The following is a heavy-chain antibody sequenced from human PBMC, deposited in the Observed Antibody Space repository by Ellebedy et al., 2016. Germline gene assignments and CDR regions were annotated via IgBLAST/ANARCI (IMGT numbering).Heavy chain of an antibody. Sequence: GGSLRLSCAASGFTFTTSAMSWVRQAPGKGLEWVSGISTGGSTTSYADSVKGRFTISRDNSKNTLYLQMNSLRAEDTAVYYCAKSLAPTRYYFDYWGQGTLVTFSS. CDR1: GFTFTTSA. CDR3: AKSLAPTRYYFDY. CDR2: ISTGGSTT. V-gene: IGHV3-23*01. J-gene: IGHJ4*02.